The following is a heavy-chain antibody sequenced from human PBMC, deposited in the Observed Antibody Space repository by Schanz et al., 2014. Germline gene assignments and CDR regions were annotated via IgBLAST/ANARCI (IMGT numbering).Heavy chain of an antibody. CDR1: GNTFSSKG. D-gene: IGHD1-26*01. CDR3: ARVRGSGSYSFHYLDL. V-gene: IGHV3-74*03. CDR2: INSDDTTK. Sequence: EVRLGEGGGGGGKSGGSLRKKGAASGNTFSSKGMHWVREEKGKGLVWVSRINSDDTTKTYADSVKGRFTISRDNGEDTTYLQMNSLRVEDTGVYYCARVRGSGSYSFHYLDLWGQGTLVTVAS. J-gene: IGHJ4*02.